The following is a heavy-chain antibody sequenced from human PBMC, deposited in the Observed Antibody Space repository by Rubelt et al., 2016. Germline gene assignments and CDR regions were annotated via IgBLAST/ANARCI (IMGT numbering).Heavy chain of an antibody. D-gene: IGHD6-13*01. J-gene: IGHJ6*02. CDR3: ARHGRAAARYYV. CDR1: GGSIRSRSYY. Sequence: QLQLQESGPELVKPSETLSLTCTVSGGSIRSRSYYWGWIRQPPGKGLEWIGSIHYSGSTYYNPSLKSRVTISVDTSKNQFSLKLSSVTAADTAVYYCARHGRAAARYYVWGQGTTVTVSS. CDR2: IHYSGST. V-gene: IGHV4-39*01.